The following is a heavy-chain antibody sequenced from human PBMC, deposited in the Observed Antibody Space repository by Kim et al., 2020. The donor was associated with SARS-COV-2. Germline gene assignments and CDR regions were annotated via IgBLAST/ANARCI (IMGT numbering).Heavy chain of an antibody. CDR2: IYPGDSDT. Sequence: GESLKISCKGSGYSFTSYWIGWVRQMPGKGLEWMGIIYPGDSDTRYSPSFQGQVTISADKSISTAYLQWSSLKASDTAMYYCARHHYGDYEGDWFDPWGQGTLVTVSS. D-gene: IGHD4-17*01. CDR3: ARHHYGDYEGDWFDP. J-gene: IGHJ5*02. V-gene: IGHV5-51*01. CDR1: GYSFTSYW.